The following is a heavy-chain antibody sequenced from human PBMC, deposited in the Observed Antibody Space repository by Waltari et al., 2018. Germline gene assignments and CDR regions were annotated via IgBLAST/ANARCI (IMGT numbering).Heavy chain of an antibody. CDR2: ISYNGAT. Sequence: QLQLEESGPGLVKPSETLSLTFTVSGSTRSPTFYWAWHRQSPGKGLEWITSISYNGATYHNPSLKSRVTVSADSSEDQLFLKLSSVTPTDTAVYFCARQRTHTGFYGKLPVSYFDVWGRGTLVAVSS. V-gene: IGHV4-39*01. J-gene: IGHJ4*02. CDR1: GSTRSPTFY. D-gene: IGHD1-1*01. CDR3: ARQRTHTGFYGKLPVSYFDV.